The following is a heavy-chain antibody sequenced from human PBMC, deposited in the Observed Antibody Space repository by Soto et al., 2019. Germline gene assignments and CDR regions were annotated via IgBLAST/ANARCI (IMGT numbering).Heavy chain of an antibody. V-gene: IGHV4-59*01. CDR2: IYYSGST. Sequence: QVQLQESGPGLVKPSETLSLTCTVSGGSISSYYWSWIRQPPGKGLEWIGYIYYSGSTNYNPSLKSRVTISVDTSKNQFSRKLSSVTAADTAVYYCARVGYDFWSGSRGNNWLDPWGQGTLVTVSS. D-gene: IGHD3-3*01. J-gene: IGHJ5*02. CDR3: ARVGYDFWSGSRGNNWLDP. CDR1: GGSISSYY.